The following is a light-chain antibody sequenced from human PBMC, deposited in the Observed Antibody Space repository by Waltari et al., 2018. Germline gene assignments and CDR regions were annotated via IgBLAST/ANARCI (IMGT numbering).Light chain of an antibody. J-gene: IGKJ2*01. CDR1: HSVGSY. Sequence: EIVXTQXXATLSLSPXDTSTXXCRASHSVGSYLAWYQQRPGQPPRLLIYDASNRATGVPARFRGSGSGTDFTLTISSLXAXXFAVYYXQQXSNWTPHTFGQGAXXXX. V-gene: IGKV3-11*01. CDR2: DAS. CDR3: QQXSNWTPHT.